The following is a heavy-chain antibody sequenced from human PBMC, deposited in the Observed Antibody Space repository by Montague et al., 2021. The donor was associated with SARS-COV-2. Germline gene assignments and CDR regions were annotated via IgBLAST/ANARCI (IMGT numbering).Heavy chain of an antibody. D-gene: IGHD3-10*01. CDR3: ARGARQGYGFRLGSFDS. Sequence: SETLSLTCAVYGGSFSGYYWNWIRQPPGKGLEWIGEINHSGSTNYNPSLKSRVTMSVDTSKNQFSLKLSSVTAADTAVYYWARGARQGYGFRLGSFDSWGQGTLVTVSS. J-gene: IGHJ4*02. CDR1: GGSFSGYY. V-gene: IGHV4-34*01. CDR2: INHSGST.